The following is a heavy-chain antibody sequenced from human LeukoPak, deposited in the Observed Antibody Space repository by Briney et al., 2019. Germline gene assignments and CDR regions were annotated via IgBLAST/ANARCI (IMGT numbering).Heavy chain of an antibody. Sequence: PSQTLSLTCTVSGYSISSGYYWGWIRQPPGKGLEWIGSIYHSGSTYYNPSLKSRVTISVDTSKNQFSLKLSSVTAADTAVYYCARVDDATLFDYWGQGTLVTVSS. J-gene: IGHJ4*02. V-gene: IGHV4-38-2*02. CDR3: ARVDDATLFDY. CDR2: IYHSGST. D-gene: IGHD1-1*01. CDR1: GYSISSGYY.